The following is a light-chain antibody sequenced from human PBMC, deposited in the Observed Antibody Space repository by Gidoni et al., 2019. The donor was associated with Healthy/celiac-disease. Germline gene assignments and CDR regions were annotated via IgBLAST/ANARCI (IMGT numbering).Light chain of an antibody. V-gene: IGKV3-15*01. CDR1: QSVSSN. Sequence: EIVMTQSPATLSVSPGERATLSCRASQSVSSNLAWYQQKPGQAPRLLIYGASTRATGIPARFSGSGSGTEFTLTINSVQSEDFAVYYCQQYNNWPLWTFXQXTKVXIK. CDR3: QQYNNWPLWT. J-gene: IGKJ1*01. CDR2: GAS.